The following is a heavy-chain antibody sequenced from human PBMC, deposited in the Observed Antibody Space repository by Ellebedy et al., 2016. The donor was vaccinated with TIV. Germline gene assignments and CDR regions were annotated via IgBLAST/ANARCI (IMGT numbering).Heavy chain of an antibody. CDR3: ARDDDPNSGYDPYYYFDL. Sequence: GESLKISCAASGFTFSTYAMSWVRQAPGRGLEWVSTISGSGGGTYYTDSVKGRFTISRDNAKNTLYLQMNSLRAEDTAVYYCARDDDPNSGYDPYYYFDLWGRGTLVTVSS. CDR2: ISGSGGGT. V-gene: IGHV3-23*01. CDR1: GFTFSTYA. J-gene: IGHJ2*01. D-gene: IGHD5-12*01.